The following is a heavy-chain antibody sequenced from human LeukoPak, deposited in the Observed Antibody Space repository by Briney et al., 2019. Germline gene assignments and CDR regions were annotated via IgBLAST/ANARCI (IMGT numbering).Heavy chain of an antibody. V-gene: IGHV3-30-3*01. CDR1: GFTFSSYA. Sequence: GGSLRLSCAASGFTFSSYAMHWVRQAPGKGLEWVAVISYDGSSKYYADSVKGRFTISRDNSKNTLYLQMNSLRAEDTAVYYCARGVYQPTYCSSTSCYYYYYGMDVWGQGTTVTVSS. CDR2: ISYDGSSK. D-gene: IGHD2-2*01. CDR3: ARGVYQPTYCSSTSCYYYYYGMDV. J-gene: IGHJ6*02.